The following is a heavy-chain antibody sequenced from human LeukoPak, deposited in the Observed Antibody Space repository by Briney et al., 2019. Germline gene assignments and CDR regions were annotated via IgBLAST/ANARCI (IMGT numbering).Heavy chain of an antibody. CDR3: VRRAAREPICFHY. V-gene: IGHV3-64D*06. CDR1: GFNFRDYA. CDR2: INSGGNT. Sequence: GSLRLSCSASGFNFRDYAMQWVCQGPGMGLEDVASINSGGNTYYADSVKGRFTICRDNSKDTLYLQMSSLRHEDTAVYYCVRRAAREPICFHYWGQGTILADSS. D-gene: IGHD6-6*01. J-gene: IGHJ4*02.